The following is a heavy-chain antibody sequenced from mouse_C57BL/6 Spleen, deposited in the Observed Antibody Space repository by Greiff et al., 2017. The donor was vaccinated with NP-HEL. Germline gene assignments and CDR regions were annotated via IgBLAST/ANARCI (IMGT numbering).Heavy chain of an antibody. Sequence: EVKLVESGGDLVKPGGSLKLSCAASGFTFSSYGMSWVRQTPDKRLEWVATISSGGSYTYYPDSVKGRFTISRDNAKNTLYLQMSSLKSEDTAMYYCARQGYYGSSPRAMDYWGQGTSVTVSS. D-gene: IGHD1-1*01. CDR1: GFTFSSYG. CDR2: ISSGGSYT. J-gene: IGHJ4*01. V-gene: IGHV5-6*01. CDR3: ARQGYYGSSPRAMDY.